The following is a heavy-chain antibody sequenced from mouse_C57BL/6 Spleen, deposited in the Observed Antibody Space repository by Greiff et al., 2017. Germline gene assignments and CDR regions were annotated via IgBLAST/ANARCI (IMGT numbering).Heavy chain of an antibody. V-gene: IGHV1-50*01. D-gene: IGHD2-4*01. Sequence: QVQLQQPGAELVKPGASVKLSCKASGYTFTSYWMQWVKQRPGQGLEWIGEIDPSDSYTNYNQKFKGKATLTVDTSSSTAYMQLSSLTSEDSAVYYCAKKDYDPNWDFDGWGTGTTVTVAS. CDR1: GYTFTSYW. J-gene: IGHJ1*03. CDR3: AKKDYDPNWDFDG. CDR2: IDPSDSYT.